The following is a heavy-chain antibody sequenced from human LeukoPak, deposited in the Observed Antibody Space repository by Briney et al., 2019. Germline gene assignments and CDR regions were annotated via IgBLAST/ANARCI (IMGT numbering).Heavy chain of an antibody. CDR3: ACGYSYGVAVDI. D-gene: IGHD5-18*01. V-gene: IGHV3-48*03. J-gene: IGHJ3*02. CDR2: ISSSGSTI. Sequence: PGGSLRLSCAASGFTFSSYEMNWVRQAPGKGLEWVSYISSSGSTIYYADSVKGRFTISRDNAKNSLYLQMNSLRAEDTAVYYCACGYSYGVAVDIWGQGTMVTVSS. CDR1: GFTFSSYE.